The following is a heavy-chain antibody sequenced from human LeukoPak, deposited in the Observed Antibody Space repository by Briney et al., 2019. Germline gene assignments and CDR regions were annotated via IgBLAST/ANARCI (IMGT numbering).Heavy chain of an antibody. CDR1: GFTFSSYA. CDR3: ARDRKSPRYYGILTGPDY. CDR2: ISYDGSNK. D-gene: IGHD3-9*01. J-gene: IGHJ4*02. V-gene: IGHV3-30*04. Sequence: PGRSLRLSCAASGFTFSSYAMHWVRQAPGKGLEWVAVISYDGSNKYYADSVKGRFTISRDNSKNTLYLQMNSLRAEDTAVYYCARDRKSPRYYGILTGPDYWGQGTLVTVSS.